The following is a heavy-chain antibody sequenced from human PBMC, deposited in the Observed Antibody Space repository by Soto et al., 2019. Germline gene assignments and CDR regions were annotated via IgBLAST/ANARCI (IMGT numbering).Heavy chain of an antibody. CDR1: GYSFTSYD. D-gene: IGHD5-12*01. CDR2: ISAYNGNT. J-gene: IGHJ4*02. Sequence: ASVKVSCKAAGYSFTSYDINWVRQAPGQGLEWMGWISAYNGNTNYAQKLQGRVTMTTDTSTSTAYMELRSLRSDDTAVYYCARDHGDWMATINSDYWAKGTLVTVSS. V-gene: IGHV1-18*01. CDR3: ARDHGDWMATINSDY.